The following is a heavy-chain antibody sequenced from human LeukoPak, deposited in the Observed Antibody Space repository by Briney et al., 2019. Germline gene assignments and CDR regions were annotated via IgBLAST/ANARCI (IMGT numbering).Heavy chain of an antibody. CDR1: GGTFSSYA. CDR2: IIPIFGTA. J-gene: IGHJ4*02. Sequence: SVKVSRKASGGTFSSYAISWVRQAPGQGLEWMGGIIPIFGTANYAQKFQGRVTITADESTSTAYMELSSLRSEDTAVYYCASPPFGSSLAAEWDYWGQGTLVTVSS. V-gene: IGHV1-69*01. D-gene: IGHD6-13*01. CDR3: ASPPFGSSLAAEWDY.